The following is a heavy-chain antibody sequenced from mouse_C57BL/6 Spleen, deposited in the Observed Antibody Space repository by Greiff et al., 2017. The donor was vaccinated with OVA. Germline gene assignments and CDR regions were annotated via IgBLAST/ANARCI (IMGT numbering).Heavy chain of an antibody. D-gene: IGHD1-1*02. Sequence: VQLQQSGAELVKPGASVKISCKASGYAFSSYWMNWVKQRPGKGLEWIGQIYPGDGDTNYNGKFKGKATLTADKSSSTAYMQLSSLTSEDSAVYFCAREGYGPYAMDYWGQGTSVTVSS. J-gene: IGHJ4*01. CDR2: IYPGDGDT. CDR3: AREGYGPYAMDY. V-gene: IGHV1-80*01. CDR1: GYAFSSYW.